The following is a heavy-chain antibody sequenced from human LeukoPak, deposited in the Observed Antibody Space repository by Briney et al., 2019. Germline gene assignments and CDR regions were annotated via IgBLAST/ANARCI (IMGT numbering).Heavy chain of an antibody. CDR2: ISAYNGNT. J-gene: IGHJ4*02. V-gene: IGHV1-18*01. Sequence: ASVKVSCKASGYTFTSYGISWVRQAPGQGLEWMGWISAYNGNTNYAQKLQGRVTMTTDTSTSTAYMELRSLRSDDTAMYYCARVSKITMIVVVTLLDYWGQGTLVTVSS. CDR1: GYTFTSYG. CDR3: ARVSKITMIVVVTLLDY. D-gene: IGHD3-22*01.